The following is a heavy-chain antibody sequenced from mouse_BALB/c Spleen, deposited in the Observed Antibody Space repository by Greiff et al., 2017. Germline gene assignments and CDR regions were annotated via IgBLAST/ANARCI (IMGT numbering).Heavy chain of an antibody. CDR3: ARAPVVGHFDY. CDR2: IWGDGST. D-gene: IGHD1-1*01. CDR1: GFSLTGYG. J-gene: IGHJ2*01. V-gene: IGHV2-6-7*01. Sequence: QVQLKQSGPGLVAPSQSLSITCTVSGFSLTGYGVNWVRQPPGKGLEWLGMIWGDGSTDYNSALKSRLSISKDNSKSQVFLKMNSLQTDDTARYYCARAPVVGHFDYWGQGTTLTVSS.